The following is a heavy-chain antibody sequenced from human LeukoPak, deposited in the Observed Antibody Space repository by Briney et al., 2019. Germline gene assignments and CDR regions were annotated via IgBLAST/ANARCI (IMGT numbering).Heavy chain of an antibody. D-gene: IGHD3-22*01. CDR2: IFYSGST. Sequence: SETLSLTCAVSGGSISSSNWWSWIRQPPGKGLEWIGNIFYSGSTYYSPSLKSRVTISLDTSRNQFSLKLNSVTAADTAVYYCAKSNGYGLIDIWGQGTMVTVSS. J-gene: IGHJ3*02. V-gene: IGHV4-4*02. CDR1: GGSISSSNW. CDR3: AKSNGYGLIDI.